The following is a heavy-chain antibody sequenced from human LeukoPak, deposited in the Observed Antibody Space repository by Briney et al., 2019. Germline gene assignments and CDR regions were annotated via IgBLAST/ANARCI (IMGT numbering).Heavy chain of an antibody. D-gene: IGHD3-22*01. CDR1: GGSFSGYY. V-gene: IGHV4-34*01. J-gene: IGHJ5*02. Sequence: SETLSLTCAVYGGSFSGYYWSWIRQPPGKGLEWIGEINHSGSTNYNPSLKSRVTISVDTSKNQFSLKLSSVTAADTAVYYCARDPYVSGYDSSGYYSGWFDPWGQGTLVTVSS. CDR3: ARDPYVSGYDSSGYYSGWFDP. CDR2: INHSGST.